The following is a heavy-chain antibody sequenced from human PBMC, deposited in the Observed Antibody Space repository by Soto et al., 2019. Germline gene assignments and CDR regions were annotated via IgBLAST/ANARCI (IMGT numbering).Heavy chain of an antibody. V-gene: IGHV3-49*04. J-gene: IGHJ4*02. CDR3: TRGTTVVTYYFDY. CDR1: GFTFGDYA. Sequence: LRLSCTASGFTFGDYAMSWVRQAPGKGLEWVGFIRSKAYGGTTEYAASVKGRFTISRDDSKSIAYLQMNSLKTEDTAVYYCTRGTTVVTYYFDYWGQGTLVTVS. CDR2: IRSKAYGGTT. D-gene: IGHD4-17*01.